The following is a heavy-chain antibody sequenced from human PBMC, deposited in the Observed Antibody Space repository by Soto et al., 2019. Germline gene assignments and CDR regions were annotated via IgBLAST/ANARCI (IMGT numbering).Heavy chain of an antibody. CDR1: GYTFTSYA. CDR2: INAGNGNT. CDR3: ARVWQLVRGDYYYGMDA. V-gene: IGHV1-3*01. Sequence: ASVKVSCKASGYTFTSYAMHWVRQAPGQRLEWMGWINAGNGNTKYSQKFQGRVTITRDTSASTAYMELSSLRSEDTAVYYCARVWQLVRGDYYYGMDAWGQGTTVTVS. D-gene: IGHD6-13*01. J-gene: IGHJ6*02.